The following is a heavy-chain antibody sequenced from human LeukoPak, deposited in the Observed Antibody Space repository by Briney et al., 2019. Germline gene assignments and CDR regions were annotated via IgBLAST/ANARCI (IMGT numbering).Heavy chain of an antibody. Sequence: SVKVSCKASGGTFCSYAISWVRQVPGQGLEWMGRIIPILGIANYAQKFQGRVTITADKSTSTAYMELSSLRSEDTAVYYCARGGDYPGNWFDPWGQGTLVTVSS. V-gene: IGHV1-69*04. J-gene: IGHJ5*02. CDR1: GGTFCSYA. CDR3: ARGGDYPGNWFDP. D-gene: IGHD4-17*01. CDR2: IIPILGIA.